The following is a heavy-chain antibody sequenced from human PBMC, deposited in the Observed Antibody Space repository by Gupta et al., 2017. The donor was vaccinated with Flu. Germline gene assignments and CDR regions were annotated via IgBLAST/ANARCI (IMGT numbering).Heavy chain of an antibody. CDR2: VYYVGST. CDR3: ARSGDYFDY. V-gene: IGHV4-39*01. Sequence: QLQLQESGPGLGRPSETLSLTCTVSGGSIISSHYYWSWIRQPPGKGLEYIGSVYYVGSTYYNLLLGSRVTISIDTAKNQFSLKLISVTAADTALYYCARSGDYFDYWGQGALVTVSS. D-gene: IGHD4-17*01. CDR1: GGSIISSHYY. J-gene: IGHJ4*02.